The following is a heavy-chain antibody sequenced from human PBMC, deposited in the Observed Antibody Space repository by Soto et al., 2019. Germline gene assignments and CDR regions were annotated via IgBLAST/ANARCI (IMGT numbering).Heavy chain of an antibody. V-gene: IGHV4-4*02. J-gene: IGHJ4*02. D-gene: IGHD3-16*01. Sequence: QVQLQESGPGLVKSSETLSLTCTVSSDSISGENWWSWVRQPPGMGLEWIGEIFHTWGTNYNPSLRSRVTMEVDKSKNQFALKLISATAADTAVYYCARVFSSGSGWMYYFDFWSQGTLVFVSS. CDR2: IFHTWGT. CDR1: SDSISGENW. CDR3: ARVFSSGSGWMYYFDF.